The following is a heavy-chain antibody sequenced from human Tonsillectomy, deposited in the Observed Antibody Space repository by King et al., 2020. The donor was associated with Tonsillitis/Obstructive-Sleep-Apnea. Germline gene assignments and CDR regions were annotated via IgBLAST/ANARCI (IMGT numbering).Heavy chain of an antibody. J-gene: IGHJ4*02. D-gene: IGHD2-2*01. Sequence: EVQLVESGGGLVQPGGSLRLSCAASGFTFSTYWMYWVRQAPGKGLLWVSRIKSDGSSTSYADSVKGRFTISRDDARNTLYLQMNSLRAEDTAVYYCARGGPKGTTDLWGQGTLVTVSS. CDR3: ARGGPKGTTDL. CDR2: IKSDGSST. V-gene: IGHV3-74*01. CDR1: GFTFSTYW.